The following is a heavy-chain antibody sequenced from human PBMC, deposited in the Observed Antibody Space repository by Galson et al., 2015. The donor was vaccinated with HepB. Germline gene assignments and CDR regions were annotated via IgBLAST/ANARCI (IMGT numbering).Heavy chain of an antibody. CDR3: ARFGYHYFGMDV. D-gene: IGHD5-12*01. CDR2: IHHSGTT. J-gene: IGHJ6*02. Sequence: SETLSLTCAVSGGSISSSNWWSWVRQSPAKGLEWIGEIHHSGTTNYHPSLKSRINVSMDKSNNLFSLKVTSVTAADTAVYYCARFGYHYFGMDVWGQGTTVTVSS. CDR1: GGSISSSNW. V-gene: IGHV4-4*02.